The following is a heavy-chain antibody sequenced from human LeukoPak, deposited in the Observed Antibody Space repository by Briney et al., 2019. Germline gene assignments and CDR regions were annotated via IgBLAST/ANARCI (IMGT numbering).Heavy chain of an antibody. J-gene: IGHJ6*04. V-gene: IGHV3-30*04. CDR3: ARAMGEDYYYGMDV. CDR2: ISYDGSNK. Sequence: QAGGSLRLSCAASGFTFSSYAMHWVRQAPGKGLEWVAVISYDGSNKYYADSVKGRFTISRDNSKNTLYLQMNSLRAEDTAVYYCARAMGEDYYYGMDVWGKGTTVTVSS. D-gene: IGHD2-21*01. CDR1: GFTFSSYA.